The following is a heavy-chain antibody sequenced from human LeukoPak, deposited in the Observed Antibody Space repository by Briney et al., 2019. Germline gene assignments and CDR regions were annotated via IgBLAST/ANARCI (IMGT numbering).Heavy chain of an antibody. CDR3: ARGITIFGVVYYYGMDV. CDR2: INPNSGGT. D-gene: IGHD3-3*01. J-gene: IGHJ6*02. CDR1: GYPFTGYY. Sequence: ASVKVSCKASGYPFTGYYMHWGRQAPGQGLEWMGWINPNSGGTNYAQKFQGRVTMTRDTSISTAYMELSRLRSDDTAVYYCARGITIFGVVYYYGMDVWGQGTTVTVSS. V-gene: IGHV1-2*02.